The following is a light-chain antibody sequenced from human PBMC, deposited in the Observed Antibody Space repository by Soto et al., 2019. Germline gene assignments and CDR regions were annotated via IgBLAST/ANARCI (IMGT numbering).Light chain of an antibody. CDR2: KAS. V-gene: IGKV1-5*03. J-gene: IGKJ4*01. CDR3: QQYNTYPLT. Sequence: DIQMTQSPSTLAASVGDRVTITCRASQSISTRLAWYQQKPGKAPKLLIYKASSLEKGVPSRFSGSGSGTEFTLTISSLQPDDFATYCCQQYNTYPLTFGGGTTVEIK. CDR1: QSISTR.